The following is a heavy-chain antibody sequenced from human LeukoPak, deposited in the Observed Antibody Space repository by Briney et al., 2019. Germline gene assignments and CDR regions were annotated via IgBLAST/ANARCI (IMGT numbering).Heavy chain of an antibody. J-gene: IGHJ3*02. CDR2: IYYSGST. CDR1: GGSIRSSYYY. Sequence: SETLSLTCTVSGGSIRSSYYYWGWIRQPPGKGLEWIGSIYYSGSTYYNPSLKSRVTISVDTSKNQFSLKLSSVTAADTAVYYCARHYYYDSSGLDAFDIWGQGTMVTVSS. V-gene: IGHV4-39*01. D-gene: IGHD3-22*01. CDR3: ARHYYYDSSGLDAFDI.